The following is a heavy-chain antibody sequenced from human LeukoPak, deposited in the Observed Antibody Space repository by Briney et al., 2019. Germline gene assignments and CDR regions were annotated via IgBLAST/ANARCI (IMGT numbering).Heavy chain of an antibody. CDR1: GGSISSYY. CDR3: ARKAYSSGWRNFDY. D-gene: IGHD6-19*01. V-gene: IGHV4-59*01. Sequence: SSETLPLTCTVSGGSISSYYWSWIRQPPGKGLEWIGYIYYSGSTNYNPSLKSRVTISVDTSKNQFSLKLSSVTAADTAVYYCARKAYSSGWRNFDYWGQGTLVTVSS. J-gene: IGHJ4*02. CDR2: IYYSGST.